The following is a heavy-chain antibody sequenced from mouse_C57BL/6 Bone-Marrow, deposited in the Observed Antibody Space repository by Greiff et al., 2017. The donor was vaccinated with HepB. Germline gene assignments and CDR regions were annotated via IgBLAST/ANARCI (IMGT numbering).Heavy chain of an antibody. CDR1: GFTFSDYG. Sequence: EVQRVESGGGLVKPGGSLKLSCAASGFTFSDYGMHWVRQAPEKGLEWVAYISSGSSTIHYSDTVKGRFTISRDNAKNTLFLQMTSLRSEDTAMYYCARPPSLAMDYWGQGTSVTVSS. CDR3: ARPPSLAMDY. CDR2: ISSGSSTI. J-gene: IGHJ4*01. V-gene: IGHV5-17*01.